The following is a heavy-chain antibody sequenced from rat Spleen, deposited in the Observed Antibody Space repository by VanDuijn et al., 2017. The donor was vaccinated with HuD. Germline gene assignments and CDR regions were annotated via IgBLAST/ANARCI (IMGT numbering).Heavy chain of an antibody. J-gene: IGHJ2*01. CDR1: GFTFSNYG. CDR2: ISPSGAST. Sequence: EVQLVESGGGLVQPGRSLKLSCAASGFTFSNYGMAWVRQAPTKGLEWVASISPSGASTHYRDSVKGRFTISRDHAKSILYLQMDSLRSEDTATFYCARHNSGYGVMDAWGQGVMVTVSS. V-gene: IGHV5S13*01. D-gene: IGHD4-3*01. CDR3: ARHNSGYGVMDA.